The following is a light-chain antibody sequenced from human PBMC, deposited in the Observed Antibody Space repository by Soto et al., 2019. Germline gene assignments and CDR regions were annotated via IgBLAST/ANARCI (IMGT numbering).Light chain of an antibody. V-gene: IGKV3-20*01. CDR3: QEFGSSRT. J-gene: IGKJ1*01. Sequence: EIVLTQSPGTLSLFPGERATLSCRASQSFSNSYLVWYQQKPGQAPRLLIYGASSRATGIPDRFSGSGSGTDFTLTISRLEPEDFAVYYCQEFGSSRTFGQGTKVEIK. CDR2: GAS. CDR1: QSFSNSY.